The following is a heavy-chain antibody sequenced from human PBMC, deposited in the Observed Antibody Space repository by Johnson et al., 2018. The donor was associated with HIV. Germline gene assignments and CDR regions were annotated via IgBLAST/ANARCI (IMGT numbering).Heavy chain of an antibody. Sequence: QVQLVESGGGVVQPGRSLRPSCAASGFTFSSYGMHWVRQAPGKGLEWVAVIWYDGSNKYYADSVKGRFTISRDNSKNTLYLQMNSLRAEDTAVYYCAKDKEYSSSPGAFDIWGQVTMVTVSS. CDR2: IWYDGSNK. V-gene: IGHV3-33*06. D-gene: IGHD6-6*01. J-gene: IGHJ3*02. CDR3: AKDKEYSSSPGAFDI. CDR1: GFTFSSYG.